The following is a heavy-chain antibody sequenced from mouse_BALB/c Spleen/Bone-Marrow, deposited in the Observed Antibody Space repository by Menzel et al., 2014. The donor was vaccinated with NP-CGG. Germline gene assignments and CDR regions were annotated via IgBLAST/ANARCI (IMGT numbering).Heavy chain of an antibody. V-gene: IGHV14-3*02. J-gene: IGHJ4*01. D-gene: IGHD1-1*01. CDR2: IDPANGNT. CDR1: GFNIKDTY. Sequence: EVKLVESGAELVKPGASVKLSCTASGFNIKDTYMHWVKQRPEQGLEWIGRIDPANGNTKYDPKFQGKATITAGTSSNTAYLQLSSLTSEDTAVYYCAREVDYAMDYWGQGTSVTVSS. CDR3: AREVDYAMDY.